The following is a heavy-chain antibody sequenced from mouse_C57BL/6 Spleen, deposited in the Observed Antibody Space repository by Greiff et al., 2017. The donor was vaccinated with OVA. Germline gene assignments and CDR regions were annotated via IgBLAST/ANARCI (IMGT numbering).Heavy chain of an antibody. CDR1: GFTFSSYA. CDR3: TRDDYDEDYYAMDY. V-gene: IGHV5-9-1*02. CDR2: ISSGGDYI. J-gene: IGHJ4*01. Sequence: EVKVVESGEGLVKPGGSLKLSCAASGFTFSSYAMSWVRQTPEKRLEWVAYISSGGDYIYYADTVKGRFTISRDNARNTLYLQMSSLKSEDTAMYDCTRDDYDEDYYAMDYWGQGTSVTVSS. D-gene: IGHD2-4*01.